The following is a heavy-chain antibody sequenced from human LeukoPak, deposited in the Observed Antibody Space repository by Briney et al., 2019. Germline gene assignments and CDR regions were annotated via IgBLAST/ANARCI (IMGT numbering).Heavy chain of an antibody. CDR3: TRTPHDY. CDR1: GFTFGDYA. J-gene: IGHJ4*02. CDR2: IRSKAYGGTT. Sequence: GGSLRLSCTASGFTFGDYAMSWVRQAPGKGLEWVGFIRSKAYGGTTEYAASVKGRFTISRDDSKSIAYLQMNSLKTEDTSVYYCTRTPHDYWGQGTLVTVSS. V-gene: IGHV3-49*04.